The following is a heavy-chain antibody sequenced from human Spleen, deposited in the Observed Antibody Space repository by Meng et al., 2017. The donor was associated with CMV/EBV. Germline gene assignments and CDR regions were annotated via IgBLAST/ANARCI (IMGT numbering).Heavy chain of an antibody. CDR2: ISAYNGNT. V-gene: IGHV1-18*01. D-gene: IGHD6-19*01. Sequence: ASVKVSCKASGYTFTSYGISWVRQAPGQGLEWMGWISAYNGNTNYAQKLQGRVTMTTDTSTSTAYMELRSLRSDDTAVYYCARASRLYSSGWYDDAFDIWGQGTMVTASS. J-gene: IGHJ3*02. CDR3: ARASRLYSSGWYDDAFDI. CDR1: GYTFTSYG.